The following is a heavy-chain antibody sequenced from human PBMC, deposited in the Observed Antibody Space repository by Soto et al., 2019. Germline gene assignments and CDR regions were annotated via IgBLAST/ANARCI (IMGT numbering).Heavy chain of an antibody. J-gene: IGHJ6*02. D-gene: IGHD6-13*01. V-gene: IGHV4-39*01. CDR2: IYYSGST. CDR1: GGSITSSSYY. CDR3: ARLGGSSWNYYGMDV. Sequence: SETLSLTCTVSGGSITSSSYYWGWIRQPPGKGLEWIGSIYYSGSTYYNPSLKSRVTISVDTSKNQFSLKLSYVTAAATAVYYCARLGGSSWNYYGMDVWGQGTTFTVSS.